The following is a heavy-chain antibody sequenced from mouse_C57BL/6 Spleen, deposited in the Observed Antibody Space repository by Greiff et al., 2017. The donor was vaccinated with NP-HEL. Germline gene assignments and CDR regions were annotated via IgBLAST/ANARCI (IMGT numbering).Heavy chain of an antibody. Sequence: QVQLQQSGAELVKPGASVKISCKASGYAFSSYWMNWVKQRPGKGLEWIGQIYPGDGDTNYNGKFKGKATLTADKSSSTAYMQLSSLTSEDSAVYFCARSGDGSSHVGFAYWGQGTLVTVSA. D-gene: IGHD1-1*01. J-gene: IGHJ3*01. CDR3: ARSGDGSSHVGFAY. V-gene: IGHV1-80*01. CDR2: IYPGDGDT. CDR1: GYAFSSYW.